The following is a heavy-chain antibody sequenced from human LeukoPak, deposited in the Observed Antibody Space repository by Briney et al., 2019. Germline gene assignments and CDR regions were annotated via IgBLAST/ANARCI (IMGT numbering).Heavy chain of an antibody. CDR3: AGCSSTSCPDWDYYYYGMDV. V-gene: IGHV1-69*13. Sequence: GASVKVSCKASGGTFSSYAISWVRQAPGQGLEWMGGIIPIFGTANYAQKFQGKVTITADESTSTAYMELSSLRSEDTAVYYCAGCSSTSCPDWDYYYYGMDVRGQGTTVTVSS. D-gene: IGHD2-2*01. CDR2: IIPIFGTA. CDR1: GGTFSSYA. J-gene: IGHJ6*02.